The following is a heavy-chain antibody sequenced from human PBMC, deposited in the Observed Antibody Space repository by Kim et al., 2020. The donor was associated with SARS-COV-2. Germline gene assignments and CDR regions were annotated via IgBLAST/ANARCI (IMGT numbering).Heavy chain of an antibody. J-gene: IGHJ4*02. CDR1: GFTVSSNY. CDR3: ARAGLVTRAEQYQSFDY. Sequence: GGSLRLSCAASGFTVSSNYMSWVRQAPGKGLEWVSVIYSGGSTYYADSVKGRFTISRDNSKNTLYLQMNGLRAEDTAVYYCARAGLVTRAEQYQSFDYWGQGTLVTVSS. D-gene: IGHD3-9*01. V-gene: IGHV3-53*01. CDR2: IYSGGST.